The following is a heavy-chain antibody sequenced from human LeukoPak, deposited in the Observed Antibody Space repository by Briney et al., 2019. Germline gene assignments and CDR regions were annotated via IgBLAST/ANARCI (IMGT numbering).Heavy chain of an antibody. D-gene: IGHD5-18*01. CDR2: IWYDGSNK. J-gene: IGHJ4*02. V-gene: IGHV3-33*01. CDR1: GFTFSSYG. Sequence: GGSLRLSCAASGFTFSSYGMHWVRQAPGKGLEWVAVIWYDGSNKYYADSVKGRFTISRDNSKNTLYLQMNSLRAEDTAVYYCARDGDTAMVLYYFDYWGQGTLVTVSS. CDR3: ARDGDTAMVLYYFDY.